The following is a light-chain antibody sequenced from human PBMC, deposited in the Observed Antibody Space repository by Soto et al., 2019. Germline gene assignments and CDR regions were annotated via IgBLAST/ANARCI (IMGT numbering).Light chain of an antibody. Sequence: QSVLTQPASVSGSPGQSITISCTRTSSDVGSYNFVSWYQQHPGEVPKVMIYEVSKRPSGVSDRFSGSKSGNTASLTISGLQAEDEAEYYCCADAGRSTYVFGTGTKVTVL. CDR2: EVS. V-gene: IGLV2-23*02. CDR3: CADAGRSTYV. CDR1: SSDVGSYNF. J-gene: IGLJ1*01.